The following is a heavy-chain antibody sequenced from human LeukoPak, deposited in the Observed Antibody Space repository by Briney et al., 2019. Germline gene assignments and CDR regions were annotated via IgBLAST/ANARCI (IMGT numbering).Heavy chain of an antibody. D-gene: IGHD3-22*01. CDR3: ARGGGSSGYYPDAFDI. J-gene: IGHJ3*02. CDR1: GFTVSTNY. Sequence: GGSLRLSCAASGFTVSTNYMHWVRQTPAKGLEWVSVIYSGGSTYYADSVKGKFTISRDDSNNTLYLQMNSLRVEDTAVYYCARGGGSSGYYPDAFDIWGQGTMVTVSS. CDR2: IYSGGST. V-gene: IGHV3-66*01.